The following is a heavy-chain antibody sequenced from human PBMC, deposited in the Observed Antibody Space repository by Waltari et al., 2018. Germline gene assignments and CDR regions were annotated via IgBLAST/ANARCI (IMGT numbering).Heavy chain of an antibody. D-gene: IGHD2-2*01. CDR2: IYSGGST. Sequence: EVQLVETGGGLIQHGGSLRLSCAASGFTVSSNYMSWVRQAPGKGLEWVSVIYSGGSTYYADSVKGRFTISRDNSKNTLYLQMNSLRAEDTAVYYCARAPRASRAFDIWGQGTMVTVSS. CDR1: GFTVSSNY. CDR3: ARAPRASRAFDI. J-gene: IGHJ3*02. V-gene: IGHV3-53*02.